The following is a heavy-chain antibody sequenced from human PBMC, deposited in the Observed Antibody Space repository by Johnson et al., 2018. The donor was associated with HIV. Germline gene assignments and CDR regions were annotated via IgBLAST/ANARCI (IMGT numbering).Heavy chain of an antibody. CDR3: ARELGSGWGETADAFDI. CDR1: AFTFSNYA. V-gene: IGHV3-30*04. D-gene: IGHD6-19*01. J-gene: IGHJ3*02. CDR2: ISYDGSNK. Sequence: QVQLVESGGGVVQPGRSLRLACAASAFTFSNYAMHWVRQAPGKGLEWVAVISYDGSNKYYADSVKGRFPISRDNSKNTLYLQMNSLRAEDTAVYYCARELGSGWGETADAFDIWGQGTMVTVSS.